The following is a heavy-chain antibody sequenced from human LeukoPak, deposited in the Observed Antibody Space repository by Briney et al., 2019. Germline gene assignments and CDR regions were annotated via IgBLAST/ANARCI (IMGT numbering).Heavy chain of an antibody. CDR2: ISGSGAT. J-gene: IGHJ4*02. Sequence: GGSLRLSCAASGFTFSSYAMSWVRQAPGKGLDWVSSISGSGATYYADSVKGRFTISRDNSKNTLYLQMNSLRDEDTAVYYCAKDDHGGSGWRDYFDYWGQGTLVTVST. V-gene: IGHV3-23*01. CDR3: AKDDHGGSGWRDYFDY. D-gene: IGHD6-19*01. CDR1: GFTFSSYA.